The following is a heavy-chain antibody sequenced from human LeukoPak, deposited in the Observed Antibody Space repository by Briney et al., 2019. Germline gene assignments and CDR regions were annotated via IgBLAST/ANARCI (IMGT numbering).Heavy chain of an antibody. CDR1: GFNFSSYT. CDR2: ISRTGTTI. V-gene: IGHV3-48*01. D-gene: IGHD2-21*02. J-gene: IGHJ4*02. Sequence: GGTLILSCAASGFNFSSYTMNWVHQAPGKGLECISYISRTGTTIYYADSVKGRFTISRDNAKNSLYLQMDSLRSEDTALYFCARDLGSGDHGLLVWGQGTLLTVSS. CDR3: ARDLGSGDHGLLV.